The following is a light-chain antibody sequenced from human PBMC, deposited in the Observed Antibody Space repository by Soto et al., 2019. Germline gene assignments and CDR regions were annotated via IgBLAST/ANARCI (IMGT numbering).Light chain of an antibody. CDR2: GAS. J-gene: IGKJ4*01. CDR1: QSVSTN. Sequence: ERVMTQSPATLSVSPGETATLSCRASQSVSTNLAWYQQKPGQAPRLLIYGASTRATGTPARFSGSGSGTEFTLTISSLQSEDFAVYYCLQYNNWPLTFGGGTKVEIK. CDR3: LQYNNWPLT. V-gene: IGKV3-15*01.